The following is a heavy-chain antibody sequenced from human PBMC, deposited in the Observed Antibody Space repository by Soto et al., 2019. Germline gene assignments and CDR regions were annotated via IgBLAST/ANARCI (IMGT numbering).Heavy chain of an antibody. J-gene: IGHJ4*02. D-gene: IGHD3-10*01. Sequence: VQLMESGGGLAKPGGSLRLSCAASGFTFGSYSMNWVRQAPGMGLEWVSSISSRGTYIYYTDSVKGRFTISRDNAKNSLYLQMNSLRAEDTAVYYCAREMDGSGTYLDYWGQGTLVTVSS. CDR3: AREMDGSGTYLDY. CDR2: ISSRGTYI. CDR1: GFTFGSYS. V-gene: IGHV3-21*01.